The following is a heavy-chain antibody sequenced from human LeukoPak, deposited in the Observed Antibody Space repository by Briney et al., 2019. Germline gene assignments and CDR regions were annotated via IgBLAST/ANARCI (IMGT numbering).Heavy chain of an antibody. J-gene: IGHJ5*02. CDR2: IYTSGST. Sequence: SETLSLTCTVSGGSISSYYWSWTRQPAGKGLEWIGRIYTSGSTNYNPSLKSRVTMSVDTSKNQFSLKLSSVTAADTAVYYCARDRGFYYGSGSPNWFDPWGQGTPVTVSS. CDR3: ARDRGFYYGSGSPNWFDP. CDR1: GGSISSYY. D-gene: IGHD3-10*01. V-gene: IGHV4-4*07.